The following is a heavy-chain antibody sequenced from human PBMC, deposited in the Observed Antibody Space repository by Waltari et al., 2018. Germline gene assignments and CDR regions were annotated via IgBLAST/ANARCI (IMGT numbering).Heavy chain of an antibody. V-gene: IGHV4-39*01. CDR1: GGSISSSSYY. Sequence: QLQLQESGPGLVKPSETLSLTCTVSGGSISSSSYYWCWIRQPPGKGLEWIGSIYYSGSTYYNPSLKSRVTISVDTSKNQFSLKLSSVTAADTAVYYCARPIQLWLNYYYMDVWGKGTTVTVSS. CDR3: ARPIQLWLNYYYMDV. CDR2: IYYSGST. J-gene: IGHJ6*03. D-gene: IGHD5-18*01.